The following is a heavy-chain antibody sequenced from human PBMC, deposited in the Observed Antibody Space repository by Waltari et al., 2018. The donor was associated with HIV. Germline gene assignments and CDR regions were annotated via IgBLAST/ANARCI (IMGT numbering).Heavy chain of an antibody. Sequence: QVQLQQWGAGLLKPSETLSLTCAVYGGSFSGYYWSWTRQPPGTGLEWIGEINHSGSTNYNPSLKSRVTISVDTSKNQFSLKLSSVTAADTAVYYCAREDARGVVVVTARGYFDYWGQGTLVTVSS. CDR2: INHSGST. CDR1: GGSFSGYY. J-gene: IGHJ4*02. V-gene: IGHV4-34*01. CDR3: AREDARGVVVVTARGYFDY. D-gene: IGHD2-21*02.